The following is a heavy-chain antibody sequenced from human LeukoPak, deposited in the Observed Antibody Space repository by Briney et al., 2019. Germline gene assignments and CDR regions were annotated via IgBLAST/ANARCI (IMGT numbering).Heavy chain of an antibody. CDR2: IRDSGEST. V-gene: IGHV3-23*01. CDR3: AKGGPGTLRDYYYGMDV. D-gene: IGHD1-1*01. Sequence: GGSLRLSCAASGFSFSSYAMSWVRQEPGKGLEWVSSIRDSGESTYYADSVKGRFIISRDNSKNTLFLQVNSLRAEDTAVYYCAKGGPGTLRDYYYGMDVWGQGTTVTVSS. J-gene: IGHJ6*02. CDR1: GFSFSSYA.